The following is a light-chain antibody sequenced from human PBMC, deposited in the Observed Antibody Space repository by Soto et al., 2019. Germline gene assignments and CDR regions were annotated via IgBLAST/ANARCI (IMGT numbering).Light chain of an antibody. V-gene: IGLV1-40*01. J-gene: IGLJ2*01. Sequence: QSVLTQPPSVSGAPGQRVTISCTGSSSNIGAGYDVHWYQQLPGTAPKLLIYGNSNRPSGVPDRFSGSKSGTSASLAITGLQAEDESVYYCQSYDSSLRGVFGGGTQLTVL. CDR1: SSNIGAGYD. CDR2: GNS. CDR3: QSYDSSLRGV.